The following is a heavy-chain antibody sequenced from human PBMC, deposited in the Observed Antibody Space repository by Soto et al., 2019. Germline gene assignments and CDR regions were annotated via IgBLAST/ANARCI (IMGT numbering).Heavy chain of an antibody. J-gene: IGHJ4*02. CDR2: ISGIGGST. V-gene: IGHV3-23*01. D-gene: IGHD6-19*01. Sequence: PGAPLRLSCSASGFTFSSYAMSWVRQAPGKGLEWVSGISGIGGSTYYADSVKGRFTISRDNSRSTLYLQMNSLRAEGTAVYYCAKSRDSSAWEVFDYWGQGTLVTVSS. CDR3: AKSRDSSAWEVFDY. CDR1: GFTFSSYA.